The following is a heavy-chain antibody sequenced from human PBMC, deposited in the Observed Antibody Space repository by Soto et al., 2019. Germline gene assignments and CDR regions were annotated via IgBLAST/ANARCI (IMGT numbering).Heavy chain of an antibody. CDR1: GGSISSGGYY. Sequence: QVQLQEAGPGLVKPSQTLSLTCTVSGGSISSGGYYWSWIRQHPGKGLEWIGYIYYSGSTYYNPSLKSRVTISVDTSKNQFSLMLSSVTAADTAVYYCARVGGPFEYSSSSSDYWGQGTLVTVSS. D-gene: IGHD6-6*01. V-gene: IGHV4-31*03. J-gene: IGHJ4*02. CDR3: ARVGGPFEYSSSSSDY. CDR2: IYYSGST.